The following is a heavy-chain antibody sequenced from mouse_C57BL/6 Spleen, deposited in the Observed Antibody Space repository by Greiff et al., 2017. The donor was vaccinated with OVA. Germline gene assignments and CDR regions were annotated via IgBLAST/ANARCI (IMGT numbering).Heavy chain of an antibody. J-gene: IGHJ3*01. CDR1: GYTFTDYY. Sequence: EVQLQQSGPELVKPGASVKISCKASGYTFTDYYMNWVKQSHGKSLEWIGDINPNNGGTSYNQKFKGKATLTVDKSSSTAYMELRSLTSEDSAVYYCARRRDWDRFAYWGQGTLVTVSA. CDR3: ARRRDWDRFAY. CDR2: INPNNGGT. D-gene: IGHD4-1*01. V-gene: IGHV1-26*01.